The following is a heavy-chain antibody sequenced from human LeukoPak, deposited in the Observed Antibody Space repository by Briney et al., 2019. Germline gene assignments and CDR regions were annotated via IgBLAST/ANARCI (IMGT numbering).Heavy chain of an antibody. J-gene: IGHJ6*02. CDR2: IIPILGIA. CDR3: ARDAITMVRGVTPHGMDV. CDR1: GGTFSSYA. D-gene: IGHD3-10*01. Sequence: SVKVSCKASGGTFSSYAISWVRQAPGQGLEWMGRIIPILGIANYAQKFQGRVTITADTSTSTAYMELRSLRSDDTAVYYCARDAITMVRGVTPHGMDVWGQGTTVTVSS. V-gene: IGHV1-69*04.